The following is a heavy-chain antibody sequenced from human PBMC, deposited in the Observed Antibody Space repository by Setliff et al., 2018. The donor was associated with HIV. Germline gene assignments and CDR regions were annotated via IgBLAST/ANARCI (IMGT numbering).Heavy chain of an antibody. CDR1: SGSISSGTYY. V-gene: IGHV4-31*03. CDR3: AREGKTALVTKYFDY. D-gene: IGHD5-18*01. Sequence: SETLSLTCTVSSGSISSGTYYWSWIRQYPGKGLEWIGYIDYSGSAFYNPSLKSRITISRDTSKNQFSLKMNSVTAADTAVYYCAREGKTALVTKYFDYWGHGQLVTVSS. CDR2: IDYSGSA. J-gene: IGHJ4*01.